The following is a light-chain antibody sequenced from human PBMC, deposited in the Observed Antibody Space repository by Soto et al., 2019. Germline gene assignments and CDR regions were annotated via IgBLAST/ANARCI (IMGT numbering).Light chain of an antibody. V-gene: IGKV3-11*01. CDR1: QSVSSY. CDR2: DAS. J-gene: IGKJ1*01. Sequence: EIVLTQSPATLSLSPGEGATLSCRASQSVSSYLAWYQQKPGQAPRLLIYDASNRATSVPARFSGSGSGTDFTLTISSLEPEDFAVYYCQQRSNWPPTFGQGTKVDIK. CDR3: QQRSNWPPT.